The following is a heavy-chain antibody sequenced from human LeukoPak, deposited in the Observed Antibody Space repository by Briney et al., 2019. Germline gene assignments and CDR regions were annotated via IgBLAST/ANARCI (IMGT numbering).Heavy chain of an antibody. CDR2: ISAYNGNT. Sequence: ASVKVSCKASGYTFTSYGISWVRQAPGQGLEWMGWISAYNGNTNYAQKLQGRVTMTPDTSTSTAYMELRSLRSDDTAVYYCASSYYYDSSGYHYFDYWGQGTLVTVSS. J-gene: IGHJ4*02. CDR1: GYTFTSYG. CDR3: ASSYYYDSSGYHYFDY. V-gene: IGHV1-18*01. D-gene: IGHD3-22*01.